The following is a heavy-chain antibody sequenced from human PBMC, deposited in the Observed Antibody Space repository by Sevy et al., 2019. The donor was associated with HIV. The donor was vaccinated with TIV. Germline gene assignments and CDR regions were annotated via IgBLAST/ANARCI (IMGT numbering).Heavy chain of an antibody. CDR2: ISDTGTST. CDR1: GFTFSTYS. V-gene: IGHV3-23*01. CDR3: AKFAGDFPHFDF. J-gene: IGHJ4*02. D-gene: IGHD7-27*01. Sequence: QLVGSLILSCAASGFTFSTYSMTWVRQAPGKGLEWVSAISDTGTSTYYTDSVEGRFTISRDNSKSTVYLHMNSLRAEDTALYYCAKFAGDFPHFDFWGQGTLVTVSS.